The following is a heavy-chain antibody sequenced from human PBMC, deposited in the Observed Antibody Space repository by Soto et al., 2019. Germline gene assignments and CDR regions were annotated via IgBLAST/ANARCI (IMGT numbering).Heavy chain of an antibody. D-gene: IGHD4-17*01. V-gene: IGHV4-31*02. Sequence: WTWIRQHPGKGLDWIGYSYYSGSTYYNPSLKSRFTISVDTSKNQFSLKLSSVTAADTAVYYCARCLSVTLFDNWGQGTLVTVSS. CDR3: ARCLSVTLFDN. J-gene: IGHJ4*02. CDR2: SYYSGST.